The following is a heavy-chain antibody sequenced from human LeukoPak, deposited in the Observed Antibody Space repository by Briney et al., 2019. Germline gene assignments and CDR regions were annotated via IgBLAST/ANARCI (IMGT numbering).Heavy chain of an antibody. CDR1: GYTFTSYG. J-gene: IGHJ4*02. Sequence: ASVKVSCKASGYTFTSYGISWVRQAPGQGLEWMGWISAYNGNTNYAQKLQGRVTMPTDTSTSTAYMELRSLRSDDTAVYYCARERAGTYDILTGGFDYWGQGTLVTVSS. CDR3: ARERAGTYDILTGGFDY. V-gene: IGHV1-18*01. D-gene: IGHD3-9*01. CDR2: ISAYNGNT.